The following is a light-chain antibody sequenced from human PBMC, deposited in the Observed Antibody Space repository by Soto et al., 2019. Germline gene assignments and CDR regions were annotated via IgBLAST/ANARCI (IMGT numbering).Light chain of an antibody. CDR2: DVS. V-gene: IGLV2-14*01. CDR3: TSYTTSSPVV. Sequence: QSALTQPASVSGSPGQSITISCTGTSSDIGTYNYVSWYQQHPGKAPKLMIYDVSNRPSGVSYRFSGSKSGNTASLTISGLQAEDEADYYCTSYTTSSPVVFGGGTKLTVL. J-gene: IGLJ2*01. CDR1: SSDIGTYNY.